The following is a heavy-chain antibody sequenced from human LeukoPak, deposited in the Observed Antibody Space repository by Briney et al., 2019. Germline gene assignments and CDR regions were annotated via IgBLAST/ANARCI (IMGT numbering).Heavy chain of an antibody. CDR1: GGSFSGFF. D-gene: IGHD5-12*01. J-gene: IGHJ4*02. CDR2: INHSGST. CDR3: ARHAESGSDRFDY. V-gene: IGHV4-34*01. Sequence: SETLSLTCAVYGGSFSGFFWSWIRQPPGKGLEWIGEINHSGSTNYNPSLKSRVTISLDTSKNQFSLKLSSVTAADTAVYYCARHAESGSDRFDYWGQGTLVTVSS.